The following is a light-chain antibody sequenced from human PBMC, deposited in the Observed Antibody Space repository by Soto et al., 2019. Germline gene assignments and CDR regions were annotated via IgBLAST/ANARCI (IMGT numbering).Light chain of an antibody. V-gene: IGKV1-39*01. J-gene: IGKJ4*01. CDR1: QTISSY. CDR2: AAS. Sequence: DIQMTQSPSSLSASVGDRVTITCRASQTISSYLNWYQQKPGKAPRVLIYAASSLQSGVPSRFSGSGSGTDFTLTISSLQPEDFATYYCQQGYCTPLTFGGGTEVEIK. CDR3: QQGYCTPLT.